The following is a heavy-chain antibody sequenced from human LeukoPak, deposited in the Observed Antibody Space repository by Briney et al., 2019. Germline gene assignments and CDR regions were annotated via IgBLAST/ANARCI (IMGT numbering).Heavy chain of an antibody. D-gene: IGHD3-22*01. Sequence: SETLSLTCTVSGYSISSGYFWGWIRQPPGKGLEWIGSMYHSGSTYYNPSLKSRVTISVDTSNNQISLKLSSVTAADTAVYFCARGPYSYDSSGAFDIWGQGTMVTVSS. J-gene: IGHJ3*02. CDR2: MYHSGST. V-gene: IGHV4-38-2*02. CDR1: GYSISSGYF. CDR3: ARGPYSYDSSGAFDI.